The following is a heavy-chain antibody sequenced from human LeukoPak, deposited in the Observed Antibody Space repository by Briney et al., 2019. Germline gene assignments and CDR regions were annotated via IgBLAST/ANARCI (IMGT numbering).Heavy chain of an antibody. V-gene: IGHV4-30-4*08. CDR1: GGSISSGDYY. Sequence: PSQTLSLTCTVSGGSISSGDYYWSWIRQPPEKGLEWIGYIYYSGSTYYNPSLKSRVTISVDTSKNQFSLKLSSVTAADTAVYYCARDGAAAGNDFDYWGQGTLVTVSS. J-gene: IGHJ4*02. CDR2: IYYSGST. D-gene: IGHD6-13*01. CDR3: ARDGAAAGNDFDY.